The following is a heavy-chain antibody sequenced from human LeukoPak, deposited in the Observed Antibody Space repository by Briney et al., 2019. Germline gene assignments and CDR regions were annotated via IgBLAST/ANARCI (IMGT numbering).Heavy chain of an antibody. V-gene: IGHV1-69*04. CDR3: ARPRGRKNCSGGSCYSALFDY. CDR2: IIPIFGIA. Sequence: SVKVSRKASGGTFSSYAISWVRQAPGQGLEWVGRIIPIFGIANYAQKFQGRVTITADKSTSTAYMELSSLRSEDTAVYYCARPRGRKNCSGGSCYSALFDYWGQGTLVTVSS. J-gene: IGHJ4*02. D-gene: IGHD2-15*01. CDR1: GGTFSSYA.